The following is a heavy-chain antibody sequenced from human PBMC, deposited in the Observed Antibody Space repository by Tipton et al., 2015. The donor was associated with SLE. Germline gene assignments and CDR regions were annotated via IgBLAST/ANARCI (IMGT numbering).Heavy chain of an antibody. CDR2: IYHSGST. CDR1: GYSISSGYY. V-gene: IGHV4-38-2*01. Sequence: TLSLTCAVSGYSISSGYYWGWIRQPPGKGLEWIGSIYHSGSTYYNPSLKSRVTISVDTSKNQFSLKLSSVTAADTAVYYCARGYWGRYSSSWYGVDVWGKGTTVTVSS. CDR3: ARGYWGRYSSSWYGVDV. J-gene: IGHJ6*04. D-gene: IGHD6-13*01.